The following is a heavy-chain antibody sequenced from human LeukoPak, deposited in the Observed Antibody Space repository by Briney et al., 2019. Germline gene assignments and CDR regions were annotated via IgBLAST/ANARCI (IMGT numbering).Heavy chain of an antibody. CDR1: GYTFTSYG. J-gene: IGHJ4*02. CDR3: ARREKEGYYFDY. V-gene: IGHV1-69*04. CDR2: IIPILGIA. Sequence: ASVKVSCKASGYTFTSYGISWVRQAPGQGLEWMGRIIPILGIANYAQKFQGRVTITADKSTSTAYMELSSLRSEDTAVYHCARREKEGYYFDYWGQGTLVTVSS.